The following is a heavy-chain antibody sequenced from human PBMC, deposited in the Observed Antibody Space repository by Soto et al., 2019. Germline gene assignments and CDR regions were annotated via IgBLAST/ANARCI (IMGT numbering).Heavy chain of an antibody. CDR1: GFTVSSNY. CDR3: ARDLGYCSSTSCPKYDAFDI. Sequence: EVQLVESGGGLVQPGGSLRLSCAASGFTVSSNYMSWVRQAPGKGLEWVSVIYSGGSTYYADSVKGRFTISRHNSKNTLYLQMNSLRAEATAVYYCARDLGYCSSTSCPKYDAFDIWGQGTMVTVSS. J-gene: IGHJ3*02. V-gene: IGHV3-53*04. D-gene: IGHD2-2*01. CDR2: IYSGGST.